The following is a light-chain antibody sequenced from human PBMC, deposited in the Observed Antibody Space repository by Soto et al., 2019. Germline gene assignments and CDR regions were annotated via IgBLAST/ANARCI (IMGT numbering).Light chain of an antibody. J-gene: IGKJ3*01. V-gene: IGKV1-39*01. CDR1: QSISSY. Sequence: DIQMTQSPSSLSASVGDRVTITCRASQSISSYLNWYQQKPGKAPKLLIYAASSLQSGVPSRFSGSEYGTDFTLTISSRQPEDFATYYCQQSYSTPFTVGPGTKVDIK. CDR2: AAS. CDR3: QQSYSTPFT.